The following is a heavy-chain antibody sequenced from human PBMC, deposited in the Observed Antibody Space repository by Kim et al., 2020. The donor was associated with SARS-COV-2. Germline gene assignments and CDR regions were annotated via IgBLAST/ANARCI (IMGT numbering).Heavy chain of an antibody. D-gene: IGHD2-21*02. CDR1: GFTFSSYW. CDR3: AREPGRGPYVTLPYFDH. V-gene: IGHV3-7*03. J-gene: IGHJ4*02. CDR2: IKVDGSEK. Sequence: GGSLRLSCATYGFTFSSYWMSWVRQAPGKGLEWVASIKVDGSEKKYLDSIRGRLTISRDNARNSMSLQMNSLRVEDTAVYYCAREPGRGPYVTLPYFDHWGQGTLVTVSS.